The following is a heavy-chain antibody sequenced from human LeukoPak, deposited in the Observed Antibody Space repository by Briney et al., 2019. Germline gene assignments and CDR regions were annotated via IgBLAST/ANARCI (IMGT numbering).Heavy chain of an antibody. V-gene: IGHV3-74*01. CDR2: INHDGSST. J-gene: IGHJ4*02. CDR3: AKDPMVGATYTWGTFDC. CDR1: GFTFSTFW. D-gene: IGHD1-26*01. Sequence: GGSLRLSCAPSGFTFSTFWMHWVRQAPGKGLVWVSRINHDGSSTNYADSVKGRFTISRDNSKNTLYLQVNSLRAEDTAVYYCAKDPMVGATYTWGTFDCWGQGTLVTVSS.